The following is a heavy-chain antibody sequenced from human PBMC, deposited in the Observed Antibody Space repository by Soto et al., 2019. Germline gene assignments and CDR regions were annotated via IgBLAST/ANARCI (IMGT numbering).Heavy chain of an antibody. CDR1: GYTFTGYY. J-gene: IGHJ4*02. V-gene: IGHV1-2*02. CDR3: ATPGGPHTGGYYYFDY. Sequence: QVQLVQSGAEVKKPGASVKVSCKASGYTFTGYYVHWVRQAPGQGLEWMGSINPNSGATHYAKNFQGRVTMTRDTSISTAYMDLSRLTSDDTAVYYCATPGGPHTGGYYYFDYWGQGTLVTVSS. CDR2: INPNSGAT. D-gene: IGHD2-8*02.